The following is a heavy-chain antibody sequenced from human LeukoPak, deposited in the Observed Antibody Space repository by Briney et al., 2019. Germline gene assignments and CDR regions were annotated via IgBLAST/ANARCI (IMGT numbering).Heavy chain of an antibody. J-gene: IGHJ4*02. CDR3: AARDNWNDARDY. V-gene: IGHV3-30*03. CDR1: GFTFSSYG. CDR2: ISYDGSSK. Sequence: GGSLRLSCAGSGFTFSSYGMHWVRQAPGKGLEWVAVISYDGSSKYYADSVKGRFTISRDNSKNTLYLPMNSLRAEDTAVYYCAARDNWNDARDYWGQGTLVTVSS. D-gene: IGHD1-1*01.